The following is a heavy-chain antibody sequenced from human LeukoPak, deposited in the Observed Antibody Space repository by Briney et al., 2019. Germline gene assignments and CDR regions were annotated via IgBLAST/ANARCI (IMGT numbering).Heavy chain of an antibody. CDR2: IYYSGST. CDR3: ARAVVRGDFDY. Sequence: SETLSLTCTVSGGSISSGGYYWSWIRQHPGKGLEWIGYIYYSGSTYYNPSLKSRVTISIDTSKNQFSLKLSSVTAADTAVYYCARAVVRGDFDYWGQGTLVTVSS. V-gene: IGHV4-31*03. J-gene: IGHJ4*02. D-gene: IGHD3-10*01. CDR1: GGSISSGGYY.